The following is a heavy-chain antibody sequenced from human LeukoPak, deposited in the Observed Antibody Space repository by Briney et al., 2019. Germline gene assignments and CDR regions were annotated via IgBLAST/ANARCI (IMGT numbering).Heavy chain of an antibody. CDR2: INPNSGGT. Sequence: GASVKVSCKASGYTFTGYYMHWVRQAPGQGLEWMGWINPNSGGTNYAQKFQGRVTMTRDTSISTAYMELSRLRSDDTAVYYCARTSSVKGYCSGGSCYWLDYWGQGTLVTVSS. CDR1: GYTFTGYY. D-gene: IGHD2-15*01. V-gene: IGHV1-2*02. CDR3: ARTSSVKGYCSGGSCYWLDY. J-gene: IGHJ4*02.